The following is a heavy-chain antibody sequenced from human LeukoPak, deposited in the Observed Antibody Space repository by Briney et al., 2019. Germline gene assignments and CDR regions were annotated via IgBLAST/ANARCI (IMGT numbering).Heavy chain of an antibody. V-gene: IGHV1-24*01. Sequence: ASVKVSCKVSGYTLTELSMQWVRQAPGKGHGWMGGFDPEDGETIYAQKFQGRVTMTEDTSTDTAYMELSSLRSEDTAVYYCATSRAVAGAFDYWGQGTLVTVSS. CDR2: FDPEDGET. CDR1: GYTLTELS. CDR3: ATSRAVAGAFDY. J-gene: IGHJ4*02. D-gene: IGHD6-19*01.